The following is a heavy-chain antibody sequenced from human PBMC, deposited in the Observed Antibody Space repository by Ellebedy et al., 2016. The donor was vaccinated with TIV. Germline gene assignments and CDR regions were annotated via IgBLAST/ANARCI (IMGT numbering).Heavy chain of an antibody. CDR3: ARAPFYRTNDLGY. J-gene: IGHJ4*02. CDR2: MNPNSGNT. V-gene: IGHV1-8*01. Sequence: ASVKVSXXASGYTFTSYDINWVRQATGQGLEWMGWMNPNSGNTGYAQKFQGRVTMTRNTSISTAYMELSSLRSEDTAVYYCARAPFYRTNDLGYWGQGTLVTVSS. CDR1: GYTFTSYD. D-gene: IGHD1-1*01.